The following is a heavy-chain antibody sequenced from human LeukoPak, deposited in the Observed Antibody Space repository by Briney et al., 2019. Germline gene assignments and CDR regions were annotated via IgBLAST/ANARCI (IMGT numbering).Heavy chain of an antibody. J-gene: IGHJ4*02. CDR3: AKDYYDSSGYPATFDY. V-gene: IGHV3-23*01. Sequence: PGGSLRLSCAASGFTFSSYAMSWVRQAPGKGLEWVSAISGSGGSTYYADSVKGRFTISRDNSKNTLYLQMNSLRAEDTAVYYCAKDYYDSSGYPATFDYWGQGTLVTVSS. CDR1: GFTFSSYA. D-gene: IGHD3-22*01. CDR2: ISGSGGST.